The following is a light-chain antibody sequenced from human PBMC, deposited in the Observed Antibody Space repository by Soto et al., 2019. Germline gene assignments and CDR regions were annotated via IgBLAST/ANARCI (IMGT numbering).Light chain of an antibody. V-gene: IGKV3-11*01. CDR1: QSVGSH. CDR2: DTS. Sequence: EIVLTQSPATLSLSPGERGALSCRASQSVGSHLAWYQQKPGQSPRLLIYDTSYRAAGIPVRFSGSGSETDFTLTISSLEPEDFAVYYFQHCQPYGDSPPLTFGGGTKVEIK. J-gene: IGKJ4*01. CDR3: QHCQPYGDSPPLT.